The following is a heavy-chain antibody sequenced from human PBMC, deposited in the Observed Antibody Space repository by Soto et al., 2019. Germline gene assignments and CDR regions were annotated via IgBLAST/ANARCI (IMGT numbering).Heavy chain of an antibody. CDR1: GFTFSSYA. J-gene: IGHJ6*02. Sequence: GGSLRLSCAASGFTFSSYAMNWVRQAPGKGLEGVAAISGSGAGSYYADSVKGRFTISRDNSKNTLYLQMNSLRAEDTAVYYCAKVVGGSGSYDYYYYGLDVWGQGTTVTVSS. D-gene: IGHD3-10*01. CDR2: ISGSGAGS. V-gene: IGHV3-23*01. CDR3: AKVVGGSGSYDYYYYGLDV.